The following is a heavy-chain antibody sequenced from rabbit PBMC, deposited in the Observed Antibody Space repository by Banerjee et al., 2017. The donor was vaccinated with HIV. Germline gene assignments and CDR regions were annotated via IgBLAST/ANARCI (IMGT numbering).Heavy chain of an antibody. CDR2: IYAGKGST. V-gene: IGHV1S7*01. Sequence: QSLEESGGDLVKPGASLTLTCTASGLDFSSYYMSWVRQAPGKGLEWIGIIYAGKGSTDYASWVNGRFTISSDNAQNTVDLQMNSLTAADTATYFCARDANLWGPGTLVTVS. J-gene: IGHJ4*01. CDR1: GLDFSSYY. CDR3: ARDANL.